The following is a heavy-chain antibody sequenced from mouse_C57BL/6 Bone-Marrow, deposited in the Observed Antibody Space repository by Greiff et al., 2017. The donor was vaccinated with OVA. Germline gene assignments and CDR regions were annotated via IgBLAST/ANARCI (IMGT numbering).Heavy chain of an antibody. CDR3: ARRIPYYYGSSYGFDY. J-gene: IGHJ2*01. D-gene: IGHD1-1*01. CDR2: IHPNSGST. Sequence: VQLQQPGAELVKPGASVKLSCKASGYTFTSYWMHWVKQRPGQGLEWIGMIHPNSGSTNYNEKFKSKATLTVDKSSSTAYMQLSSLTSEDSAVYYCARRIPYYYGSSYGFDYWGQGTTLTVSS. V-gene: IGHV1-64*01. CDR1: GYTFTSYW.